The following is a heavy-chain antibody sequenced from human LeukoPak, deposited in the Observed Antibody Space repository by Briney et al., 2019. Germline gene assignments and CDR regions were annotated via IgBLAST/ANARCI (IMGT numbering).Heavy chain of an antibody. J-gene: IGHJ4*02. CDR1: GFTFTNYA. V-gene: IGHV3-23*01. D-gene: IGHD4-17*01. CDR2: ISEGVGST. CDR3: EKREKGTTGRFFDY. Sequence: QAGGSLRLSCAASGFTFTNYALTWVRQAPGKGLEWVSGISEGVGSTYYADSVKGRFTISRDHSKNTLYLQMNSMRAEDTALYYCEKREKGTTGRFFDYWGQGTLVTVSS.